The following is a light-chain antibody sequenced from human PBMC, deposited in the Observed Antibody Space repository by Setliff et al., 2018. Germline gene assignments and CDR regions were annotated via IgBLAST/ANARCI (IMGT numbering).Light chain of an antibody. CDR3: GSYTSINTLLYI. CDR2: DVS. J-gene: IGLJ1*01. V-gene: IGLV2-14*01. CDR1: SSDVGGYDY. Sequence: QSVLTQPASVSGYPGQSITISCAGTSSDVGGYDYVSWYQQHPGKAPKLMIYDVSNRPSGVSSRFSGSKSGNTASLTISGLQAEDEADYYCGSYTSINTLLYIFGTGTKVTVL.